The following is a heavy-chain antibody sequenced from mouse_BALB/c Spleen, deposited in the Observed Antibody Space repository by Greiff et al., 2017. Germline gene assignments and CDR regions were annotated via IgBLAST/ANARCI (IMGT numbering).Heavy chain of an antibody. D-gene: IGHD2-1*01. Sequence: VQLKESGGGLVKPGGSLKLSCAASGFTFSDYYMYWVRQTPEKRLEWVATISDGGSYTYYPDSVKGRFTISRDNAKNNLYLQMSSLKSEDTAMYYCAREADGNSFDYWGQGTTLTVSS. CDR1: GFTFSDYY. J-gene: IGHJ2*01. V-gene: IGHV5-4*02. CDR2: ISDGGSYT. CDR3: AREADGNSFDY.